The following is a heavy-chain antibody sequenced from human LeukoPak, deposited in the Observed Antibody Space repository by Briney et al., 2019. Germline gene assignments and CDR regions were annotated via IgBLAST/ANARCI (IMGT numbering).Heavy chain of an antibody. V-gene: IGHV3-23*01. CDR3: AADYYDSWNPQR. Sequence: PGGSLRLSCAASGFTFSSCAMSWVRQAPGKGLEWVSAISGSGGSTYYTGSVKGRFTISRDNSKNTLYLQMNSLRVEDTAVYYCAADYYDSWNPQRWGQGTLVTVSS. CDR1: GFTFSSCA. CDR2: ISGSGGST. D-gene: IGHD3-22*01. J-gene: IGHJ4*02.